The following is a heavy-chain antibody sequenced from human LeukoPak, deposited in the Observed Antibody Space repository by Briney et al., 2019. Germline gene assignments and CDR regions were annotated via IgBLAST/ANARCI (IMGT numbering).Heavy chain of an antibody. CDR2: IYYSGST. Sequence: SETLSLTCTVSGVSISSYYWSWIRQPPGKGLEWIWYIYYSGSTNYNPALKGRGTISVDTSKNQFSLKLSSVTAADTAVYYCARGGIAALPFDYWGQGTLVTVSS. D-gene: IGHD6-6*01. CDR1: GVSISSYY. CDR3: ARGGIAALPFDY. J-gene: IGHJ4*02. V-gene: IGHV4-59*01.